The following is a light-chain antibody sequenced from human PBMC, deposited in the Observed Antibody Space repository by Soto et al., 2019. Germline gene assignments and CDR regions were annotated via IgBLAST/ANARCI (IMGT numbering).Light chain of an antibody. CDR1: QSISGW. J-gene: IGKJ1*01. V-gene: IGKV1-5*03. Sequence: DIQVTQSPSTLSASVGDRVTITCRASQSISGWLAWYQQKPGKAPNLLIYKASTLEGGVPSRFSGSGSGTEFTLTISGLQPDDFATYYCQQYNNYGSWTFGQGTKVEIK. CDR3: QQYNNYGSWT. CDR2: KAS.